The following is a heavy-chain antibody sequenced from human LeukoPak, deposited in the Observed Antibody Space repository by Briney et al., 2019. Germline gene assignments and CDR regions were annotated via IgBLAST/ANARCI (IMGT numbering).Heavy chain of an antibody. CDR2: ISATGGSI. CDR1: GFTFSSYA. D-gene: IGHD4-17*01. Sequence: GGSLRLSCAASGFTFSSYAVSWVRQAPGKGLEWVSTISATGGSIYYADSVKGRFTISRDNSKNTLYLQMNSLRAEDTAVYYCATLEAMTTLTQDAFDIWGQGTMVTVSS. CDR3: ATLEAMTTLTQDAFDI. J-gene: IGHJ3*02. V-gene: IGHV3-23*01.